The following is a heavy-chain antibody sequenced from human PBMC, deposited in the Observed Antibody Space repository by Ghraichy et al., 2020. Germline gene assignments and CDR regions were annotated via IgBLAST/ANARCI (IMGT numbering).Heavy chain of an antibody. V-gene: IGHV4-30-2*01. CDR1: GGSISSGGYS. D-gene: IGHD3-9*01. CDR2: IYHSGST. Sequence: SETLSLTCAVSGGSISSGGYSWSWIRQPPGKGLEWIGYIYHSGSTYYNPSLKSRVTISVDRSKNQFSLKLSSVTAADTAVYYCASFNYDILTGTKDYWGQGTLVTVSS. CDR3: ASFNYDILTGTKDY. J-gene: IGHJ4*02.